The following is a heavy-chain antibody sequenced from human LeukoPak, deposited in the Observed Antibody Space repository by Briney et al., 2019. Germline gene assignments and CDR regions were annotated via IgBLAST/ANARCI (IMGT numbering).Heavy chain of an antibody. CDR2: ISWNSGSI. D-gene: IGHD3-22*01. Sequence: HPGGSLRLSFAASGFTFDDYAMHWVRQAPGKGLEWVSGISWNSGSIGYADSVKGRFTISRDNAKNSLYLQMNSLRAEDTALYYCAKDRVEAGHYYDSSGYYATDYYYGMDVWGQGTTVTVSS. V-gene: IGHV3-9*01. CDR3: AKDRVEAGHYYDSSGYYATDYYYGMDV. CDR1: GFTFDDYA. J-gene: IGHJ6*02.